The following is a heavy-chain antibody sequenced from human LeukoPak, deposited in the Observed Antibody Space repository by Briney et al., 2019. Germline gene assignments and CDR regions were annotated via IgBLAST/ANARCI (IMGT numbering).Heavy chain of an antibody. CDR2: IYSGGST. D-gene: IGHD4-23*01. V-gene: IGHV3-53*01. J-gene: IGHJ4*02. CDR1: GFTVTYSY. Sequence: GGSLRLSCAASGFTVTYSYMNWVRQTPGQGLEWLSVIYSGGSTYYADSVKGRFTISRDNSKNTVYLQMNSLRAEDTAVYYCSRDQHGDNSPYFDYWGQGILVIVSS. CDR3: SRDQHGDNSPYFDY.